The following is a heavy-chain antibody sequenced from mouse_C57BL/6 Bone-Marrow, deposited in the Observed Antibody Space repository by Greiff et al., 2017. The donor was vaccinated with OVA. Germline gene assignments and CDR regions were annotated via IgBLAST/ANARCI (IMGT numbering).Heavy chain of an antibody. CDR2: SRNKANDYTT. CDR1: GFTFSDFY. CDR3: ARDGGNSGYYARDY. V-gene: IGHV7-1*01. Sequence: EVQLVESGGGLVQSGRSLRLSCATSGFTFSDFYMEWVRPAPGTGLEWIAASRNKANDYTTESSASVKGRFIVSRDTSQSILYLQMNALRAEDTAIYYCARDGGNSGYYARDYWGQGTSVTVSS. J-gene: IGHJ4*01. D-gene: IGHD3-1*01.